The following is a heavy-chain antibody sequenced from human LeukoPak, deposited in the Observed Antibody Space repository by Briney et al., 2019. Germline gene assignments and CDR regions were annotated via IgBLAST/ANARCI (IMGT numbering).Heavy chain of an antibody. V-gene: IGHV3-33*01. D-gene: IGHD1-14*01. J-gene: IGHJ6*02. CDR1: GFTFSSYG. CDR3: ARDKLTAYYYYYYGMDV. Sequence: GGSLRLSCAASGFTFSSYGMHWVRQAPGKGLEWVAAIWYDGSNKYYADSVKGRFTISRDNSKNTLYLQMNSLRAEDTAVYYCARDKLTAYYYYYYGMDVWGQGTTVTVSS. CDR2: IWYDGSNK.